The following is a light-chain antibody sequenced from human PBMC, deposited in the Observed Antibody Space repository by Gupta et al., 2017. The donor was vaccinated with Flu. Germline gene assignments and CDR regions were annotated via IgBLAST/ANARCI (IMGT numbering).Light chain of an antibody. CDR2: DAS. V-gene: IGKV3-15*01. Sequence: EIVMTQSPVTLSVSPGERATLSCRASRSVSSKLAWYQHKPGQAPRLLIYDASTRATGIPARFSGSGSGTEFTLTISSLQSEDFAVYYCQQYNNWPPWTFGQGTKVELK. J-gene: IGKJ1*01. CDR1: RSVSSK. CDR3: QQYNNWPPWT.